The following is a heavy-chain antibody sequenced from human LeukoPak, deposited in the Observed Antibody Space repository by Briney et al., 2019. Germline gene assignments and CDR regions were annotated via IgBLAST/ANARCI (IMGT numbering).Heavy chain of an antibody. CDR1: GGSISSYF. CDR2: IYDSGST. V-gene: IGHV4-59*08. D-gene: IGHD6-13*01. Sequence: SETLSLTCTVSGGSISSYFWSWIRQPPGKGLEWIGYIYDSGSTNYNPSLKSRVTISVDTSKNQFSLKLSSVTAADTAMYFCARDLLRGVTGSWFEAFDIWGQGTMVTVSS. CDR3: ARDLLRGVTGSWFEAFDI. J-gene: IGHJ3*02.